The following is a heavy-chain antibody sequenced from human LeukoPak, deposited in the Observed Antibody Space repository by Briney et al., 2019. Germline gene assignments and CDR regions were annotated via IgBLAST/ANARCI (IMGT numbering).Heavy chain of an antibody. CDR1: GFIFNTYS. D-gene: IGHD6-19*01. CDR3: ARERTYGWDF. CDR2: IWYDGSNK. V-gene: IGHV3-33*08. J-gene: IGHJ4*02. Sequence: PGGSLRLSCAASGFIFNTYSMNWVRQAPGKGLEWVAVIWYDGSNKYYADSVKGRFTISRDNSKNTLYLQMNSLRAEDTAVYYCARERTYGWDFWGQGTLVTVSS.